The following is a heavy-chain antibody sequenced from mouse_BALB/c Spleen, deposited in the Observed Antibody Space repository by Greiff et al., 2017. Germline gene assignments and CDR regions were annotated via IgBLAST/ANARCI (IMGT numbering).Heavy chain of an antibody. J-gene: IGHJ4*01. CDR1: GFTFSSYA. V-gene: IGHV5-9-3*01. Sequence: EVQLVESGGGLVKPGGSLKLSCAASGFTFSSYAMSWVRQTPEKRLEWVATISSGGSYTYYPDSVKGRFTISRDNAKNTLYLQMSSLRSEDTAMYYCARYYRYDGYAMDYWGQGTSGTVAA. D-gene: IGHD2-14*01. CDR3: ARYYRYDGYAMDY. CDR2: ISSGGSYT.